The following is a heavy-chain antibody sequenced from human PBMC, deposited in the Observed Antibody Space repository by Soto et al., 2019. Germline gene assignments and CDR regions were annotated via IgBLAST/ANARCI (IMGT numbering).Heavy chain of an antibody. Sequence: ASVKVSCKASGYIFTNFDINWLRQATGQGLEWMGWMSPNSGSTGYAQKFQGRVTMTRNTSISTVYMELSSLRSEDTAVYYCTRTAAFDIWGQGTMVTVSS. CDR3: TRTAAFDI. J-gene: IGHJ3*02. CDR1: GYIFTNFD. V-gene: IGHV1-8*01. CDR2: MSPNSGST.